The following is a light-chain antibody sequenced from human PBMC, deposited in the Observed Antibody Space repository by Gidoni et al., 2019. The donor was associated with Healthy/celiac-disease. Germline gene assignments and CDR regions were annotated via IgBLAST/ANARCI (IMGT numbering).Light chain of an antibody. CDR1: QGISSY. Sequence: DIQLTQPPSFLSASVGDRVTITCLASQGISSYLAWYQQKPGKAPTLLSYAASTLQSGVPSRFSGSGSGTEFTLTIISLQPEDFATYYCQQLNSLLTFGGGTKVEIK. V-gene: IGKV1-9*01. CDR3: QQLNSLLT. J-gene: IGKJ4*01. CDR2: AAS.